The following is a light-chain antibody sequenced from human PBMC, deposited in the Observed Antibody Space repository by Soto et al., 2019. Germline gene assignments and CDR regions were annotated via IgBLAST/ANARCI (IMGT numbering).Light chain of an antibody. CDR1: QSVSSY. CDR3: QHRSSWPLT. CDR2: DAS. Sequence: EIVLTQSPATLSLSPGERATLSCRASQSVSSYLAWYQRKPGQAPRLLIYDASKRASGIPARFTGSGSGTDFTLTSSGVAPEDFAVYFCQHRSSWPLTFGGGTKVAI. V-gene: IGKV3-11*01. J-gene: IGKJ4*01.